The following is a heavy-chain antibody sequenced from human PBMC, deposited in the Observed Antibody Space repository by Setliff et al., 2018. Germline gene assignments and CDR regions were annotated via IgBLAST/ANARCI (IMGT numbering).Heavy chain of an antibody. J-gene: IGHJ4*02. CDR3: ARTGTYRYFDH. CDR2: IRYLGTT. CDR1: GASISSGTYY. V-gene: IGHV4-39*01. D-gene: IGHD1-1*01. Sequence: PSETVSLTCTVSGASISSGTYYWGWIRQPPGKGLEWIGRIRYLGTTYSNASLASRLAMSVDTSKNQFSLRLTSVTAADTAVYYCARTGTYRYFDHWGQGTLVTVS.